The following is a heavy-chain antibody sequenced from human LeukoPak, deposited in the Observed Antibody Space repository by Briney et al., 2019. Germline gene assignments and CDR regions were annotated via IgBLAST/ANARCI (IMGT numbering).Heavy chain of an antibody. V-gene: IGHV3-7*04. Sequence: GGSLRLSCAASGFTFRSYWMSWVRQAPEKGLEWVANIKQDGSEKYYVDSVKGRFTISRDNAKNSLYLQMNSLRAEDTAVYYCAREYYYGSGSYYNGYWDQGTLVTVSS. J-gene: IGHJ4*02. CDR3: AREYYYGSGSYYNGY. CDR2: IKQDGSEK. CDR1: GFTFRSYW. D-gene: IGHD3-10*01.